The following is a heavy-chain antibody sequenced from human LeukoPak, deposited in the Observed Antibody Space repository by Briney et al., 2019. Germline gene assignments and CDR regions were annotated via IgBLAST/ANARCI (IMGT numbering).Heavy chain of an antibody. CDR1: GFTFNGYA. Sequence: PGGSLRLSCAASGFTFNGYAMSWVRQAPGKGLEWVSTISPTGAGTYYADSVKGLFTISRDNSKNTLYLEMNSLRAEDTAVYYCAKYTERAFDVWGQGTTVPVSS. CDR3: AKYTERAFDV. CDR2: ISPTGAGT. D-gene: IGHD2-2*02. J-gene: IGHJ3*01. V-gene: IGHV3-23*01.